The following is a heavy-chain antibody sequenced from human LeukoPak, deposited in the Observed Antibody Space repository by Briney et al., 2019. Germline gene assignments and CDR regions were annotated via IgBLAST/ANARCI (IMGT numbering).Heavy chain of an antibody. V-gene: IGHV3-30*04. CDR1: GFTFSTYA. D-gene: IGHD5-18*01. CDR3: ARARSSYGYGDAFDI. CDR2: ISYDGSSK. Sequence: GGSLRLSCAASGFTFSTYAVHWVRQAPGKGLEWVAVISYDGSSKYCADSVKGRFTISRDNSKNTLYLQMYSLRAEDTAVYYCARARSSYGYGDAFDIWGQGTMVTVSS. J-gene: IGHJ3*02.